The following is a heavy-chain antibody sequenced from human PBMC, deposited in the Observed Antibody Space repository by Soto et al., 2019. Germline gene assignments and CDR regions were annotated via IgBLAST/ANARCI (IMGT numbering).Heavy chain of an antibody. CDR2: IYPGDSDT. CDR1: GYSFTSYW. J-gene: IGHJ6*02. D-gene: IGHD2-2*01. Sequence: GESLKISCKGSGYSFTSYWIGWVRQMPGKGLEWMGIIYPGDSDTRYSPSFQGQVTISADKSISTAYLQWSSLKASDTAMYYCARSDCSSTSCYGYYYGMDVWGQGTTVTVSS. CDR3: ARSDCSSTSCYGYYYGMDV. V-gene: IGHV5-51*01.